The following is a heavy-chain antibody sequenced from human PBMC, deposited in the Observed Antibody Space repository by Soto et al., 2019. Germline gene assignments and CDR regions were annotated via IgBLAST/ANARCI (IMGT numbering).Heavy chain of an antibody. CDR2: TYHSGGT. CDR3: AKNVAVAGFCLDP. V-gene: IGHV4-59*11. Sequence: QVQLHESGPGLVKPSETLSLTCTVSGDSISSHYWSWIRQPPGKGVEWIGHTYHSGGTRYNPSLRSRVTISVDTSKNQFSLKLRSVTAADTAVYYCAKNVAVAGFCLDPWGQGILVTVSS. J-gene: IGHJ5*02. D-gene: IGHD6-19*01. CDR1: GDSISSHY.